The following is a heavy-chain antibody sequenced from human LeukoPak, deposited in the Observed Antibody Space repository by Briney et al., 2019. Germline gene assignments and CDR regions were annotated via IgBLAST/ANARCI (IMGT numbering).Heavy chain of an antibody. CDR1: GGSIGSFSYY. Sequence: SETLSLTCTVSGGSIGSFSYYWGWIRQPPGKGLEWIGSIYYSGNTYYNPSLKSRVTISVDTSKNQFSLKLSSVTAADTAVYYCSNYYGSSGHPDAFSIWGQGTMVTVSS. CDR3: SNYYGSSGHPDAFSI. D-gene: IGHD3-22*01. V-gene: IGHV4-39*01. CDR2: IYYSGNT. J-gene: IGHJ3*02.